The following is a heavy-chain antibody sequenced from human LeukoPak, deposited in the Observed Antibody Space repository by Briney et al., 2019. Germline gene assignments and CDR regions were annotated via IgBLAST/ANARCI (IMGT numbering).Heavy chain of an antibody. Sequence: KPSETLSLTCTVSGGSISSGGYYWSWIRQHPGKGLEWIGYIYYSGSTYYNPSLKSRVTISLDTSKNQLSLKIRSMTAADTAVYHCARVDDYGDGGLGDFDLWGRGTLVTVSS. CDR3: ARVDDYGDGGLGDFDL. D-gene: IGHD4-17*01. CDR1: GGSISSGGYY. CDR2: IYYSGST. V-gene: IGHV4-31*03. J-gene: IGHJ2*01.